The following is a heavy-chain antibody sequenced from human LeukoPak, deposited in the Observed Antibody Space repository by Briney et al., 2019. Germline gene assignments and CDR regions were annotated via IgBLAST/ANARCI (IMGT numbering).Heavy chain of an antibody. CDR3: VRLLTRLSMLRGAKTHNWFDP. CDR1: GGSFSGYY. D-gene: IGHD3-10*01. Sequence: SETLSLTCAVYGGSFSGYYWSWIRQPPGKGLEWIGEINHSGSSNYNPSLKSRLTMSVDMSKNQFSLNLTSVTAADTAVYYCVRLLTRLSMLRGAKTHNWFDPWGQGTLVAVSS. J-gene: IGHJ5*02. CDR2: INHSGSS. V-gene: IGHV4-34*01.